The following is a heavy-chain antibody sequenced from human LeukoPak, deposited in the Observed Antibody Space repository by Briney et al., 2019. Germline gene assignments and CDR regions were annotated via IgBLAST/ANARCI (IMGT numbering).Heavy chain of an antibody. CDR2: IGTSAGST. CDR1: GFTFSSYA. CDR3: AKAAAYYYGSGSYPEY. V-gene: IGHV3-23*01. Sequence: GGSLRLSCAASGFTFSSYAMNWVRQAPGKGLERVSGIGTSAGSTSYADSVKGRFTISRDNSKNTLYLQMNSLRAEDTAVYYCAKAAAYYYGSGSYPEYWGQGTLVTVSS. D-gene: IGHD3-10*01. J-gene: IGHJ4*02.